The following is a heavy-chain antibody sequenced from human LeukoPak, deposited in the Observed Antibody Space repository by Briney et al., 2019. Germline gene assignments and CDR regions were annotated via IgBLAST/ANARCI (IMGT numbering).Heavy chain of an antibody. V-gene: IGHV3-7*01. D-gene: IGHD2-2*01. CDR1: GFTFSSYW. CDR3: ARAARYCSSTSCYCNY. Sequence: PGGSLRLSCAASGFTFSSYWMSWVRLAPGKGLEWVANIKQDGSEKYYVDSVKGRFTISRDNAKNSLYLQMNSLRAEDTAVYYCARAARYCSSTSCYCNYWGQGTLVTVSS. J-gene: IGHJ4*02. CDR2: IKQDGSEK.